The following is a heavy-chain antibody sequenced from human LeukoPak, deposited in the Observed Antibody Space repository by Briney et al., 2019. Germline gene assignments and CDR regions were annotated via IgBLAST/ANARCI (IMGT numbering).Heavy chain of an antibody. CDR1: GYTFTGYY. D-gene: IGHD2-21*01. J-gene: IGHJ5*02. CDR3: ARDLIPGSLRCWFDP. V-gene: IGHV1-2*02. Sequence: ASVKVSCKASGYTFTGYYIHWMRQAPGQGLEWMGWINSNTGGTKYAQKFQGRVTMTRDTSITTVYMELSSLRSDDTAVYYCARDLIPGSLRCWFDPWGQGTVVTVSS. CDR2: INSNTGGT.